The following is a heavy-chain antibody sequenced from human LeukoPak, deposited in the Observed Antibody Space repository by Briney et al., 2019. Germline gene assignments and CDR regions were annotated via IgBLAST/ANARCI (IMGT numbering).Heavy chain of an antibody. V-gene: IGHV3-33*06. CDR1: GFTFSSYG. D-gene: IGHD3-9*01. Sequence: PGGSLRLSCAASGFTFSSYGMHWVRQAPGKGLEWVAVIWYGGSNKYYADSVKGRFTVSRDNSKNTLYLQMNSLRAEDTAVYYCAKTYYDILTGYYEYYFDYWGQGTLVTVSS. J-gene: IGHJ4*02. CDR3: AKTYYDILTGYYEYYFDY. CDR2: IWYGGSNK.